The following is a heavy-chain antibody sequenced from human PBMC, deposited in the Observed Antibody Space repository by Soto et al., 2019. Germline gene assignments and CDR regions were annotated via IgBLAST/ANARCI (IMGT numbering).Heavy chain of an antibody. CDR3: ARGDGDRYDGNGYLGRN. D-gene: IGHD3-22*01. J-gene: IGHJ4*02. CDR2: IKSDGSGT. V-gene: IGHV3-74*01. Sequence: EVQLVESGGGLVQPGESLTLSCAAAGFPFSSYWMHWVRQAPGKGLVWVSRIKSDGSGTYYADAVQDRFTISRDNARNTLALQMNSLRVEDTAVYFCARGDGDRYDGNGYLGRNWGQGTMVTVSS. CDR1: GFPFSSYW.